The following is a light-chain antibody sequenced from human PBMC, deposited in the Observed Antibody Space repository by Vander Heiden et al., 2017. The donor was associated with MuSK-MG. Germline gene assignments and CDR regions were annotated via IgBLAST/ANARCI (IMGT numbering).Light chain of an antibody. CDR2: GVS. V-gene: IGKV3-15*01. J-gene: IGKJ4*01. Sequence: EIVMTQSPATLSESPGERATLSCRASQSVSSNLAWYQQMPGQAPRLLIYGVSTRATGIPARFSGSGSGTEFSLTISSLQPEDFAVYYCQQDNNWPLTFGGGTKVEIK. CDR3: QQDNNWPLT. CDR1: QSVSSN.